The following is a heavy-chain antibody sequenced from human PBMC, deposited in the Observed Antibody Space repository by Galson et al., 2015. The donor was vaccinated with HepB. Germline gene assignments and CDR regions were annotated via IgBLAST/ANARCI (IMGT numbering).Heavy chain of an antibody. CDR3: ARDGRVAYDFVSGYLQNGMDV. Sequence: SLRLSCAASGFPFSNYAMHWVRQAPGKGLEWVAVILYDGSNEYYADSVKDRFTISRDNSKNTLYLQMNSLRPEDTAVYYCARDGRVAYDFVSGYLQNGMDVWGQGTTVTVSS. CDR2: ILYDGSNE. J-gene: IGHJ6*02. CDR1: GFPFSNYA. V-gene: IGHV3-30*04. D-gene: IGHD3-3*01.